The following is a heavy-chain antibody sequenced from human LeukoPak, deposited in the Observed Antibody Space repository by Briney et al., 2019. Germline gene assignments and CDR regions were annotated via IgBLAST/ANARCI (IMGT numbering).Heavy chain of an antibody. J-gene: IGHJ4*02. CDR3: ARVSPYDSSGYYPAVDY. D-gene: IGHD3-22*01. Sequence: ASVKVSCKASGGTFSSYAISWVRQAPGQGLEWMGRIIPIFGIANYAQKFQGRVTITADKSTSTAYTELSSLRSEDTAVYYCARVSPYDSSGYYPAVDYWGQGTLVTVSS. CDR2: IIPIFGIA. CDR1: GGTFSSYA. V-gene: IGHV1-69*04.